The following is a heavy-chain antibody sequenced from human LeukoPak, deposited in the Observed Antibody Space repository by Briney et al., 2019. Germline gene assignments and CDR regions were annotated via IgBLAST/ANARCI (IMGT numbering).Heavy chain of an antibody. J-gene: IGHJ3*01. CDR1: GFTFSSYG. Sequence: PGGSLRLSCAASGFTFSSYGMHWVRQAPGKGLEWVAFIRYDGSNKYYADSVKGRFTISRDNSKNTLYLQMNSLRAEDTAVYYCAKDGFLLFWGGPGVWGQGTMVTVSS. D-gene: IGHD3-3*01. V-gene: IGHV3-30*02. CDR3: AKDGFLLFWGGPGV. CDR2: IRYDGSNK.